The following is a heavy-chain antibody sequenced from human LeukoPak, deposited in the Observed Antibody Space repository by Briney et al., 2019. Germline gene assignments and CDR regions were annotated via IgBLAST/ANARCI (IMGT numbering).Heavy chain of an antibody. Sequence: SETLSLTCTMSGASISSYWWSWIRQPAGKGLEWIGRIYTDGDTNFNPSLRSRVTVSLDTSKNQFSLKLISVTAADTAVYYCATAPPGCGGTCAFDSWGQGTLVTVSS. J-gene: IGHJ4*02. V-gene: IGHV4-4*07. CDR3: ATAPPGCGGTCAFDS. D-gene: IGHD2-15*01. CDR1: GASISSYW. CDR2: IYTDGDT.